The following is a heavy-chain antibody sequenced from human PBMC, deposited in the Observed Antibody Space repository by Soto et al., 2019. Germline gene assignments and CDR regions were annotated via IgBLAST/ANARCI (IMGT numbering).Heavy chain of an antibody. CDR2: IIPIFGTA. CDR3: ARDGESSGSPFDY. CDR1: GGTFSSYA. D-gene: IGHD1-26*01. V-gene: IGHV1-69*13. Sequence: SVKVSCKASGGTFSSYAISWVRQAPGQGLEWMGGIIPIFGTANYAQKFQGRVTITADESTSTAYMELSSLRSEDTAVYYCARDGESSGSPFDYWGQGTLVTVSS. J-gene: IGHJ4*02.